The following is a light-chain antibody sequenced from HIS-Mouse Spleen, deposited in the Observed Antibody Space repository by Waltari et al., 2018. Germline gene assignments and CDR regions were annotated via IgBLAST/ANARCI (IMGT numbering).Light chain of an antibody. CDR1: ALPKKY. CDR3: YSTDSSGNHRV. V-gene: IGLV3-10*01. CDR2: EDS. Sequence: SYELTQPPSVSVSPGQTARNTCSGDALPKKYAYWYQQKSGQAPVLVIYEDSKRPSGIPERFSGSGSGTMATLTISGAQVEDEADYYCYSTDSSGNHRVFGGGTKLTVL. J-gene: IGLJ2*01.